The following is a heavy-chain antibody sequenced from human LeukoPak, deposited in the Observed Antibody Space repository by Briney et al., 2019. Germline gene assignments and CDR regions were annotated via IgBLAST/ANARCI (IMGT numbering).Heavy chain of an antibody. D-gene: IGHD3-10*01. V-gene: IGHV3-48*03. CDR1: GFTFNNYE. Sequence: GGSLRLSCAVSGFTFNNYEMNWVRQAPGKGLEWMSYITSSASPIYYADSVKGRFTISRDNAKHSLYLQMNSLRVEDTAVYYCARIYGSGSYWDYWGQGTLVSVSS. J-gene: IGHJ4*02. CDR2: ITSSASPI. CDR3: ARIYGSGSYWDY.